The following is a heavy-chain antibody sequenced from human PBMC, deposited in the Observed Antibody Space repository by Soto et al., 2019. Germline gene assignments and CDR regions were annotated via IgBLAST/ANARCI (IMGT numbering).Heavy chain of an antibody. CDR1: GGSISSYY. CDR2: IYYSGST. Sequence: SETLSLTCTVSGGSISSYYWSWIRQPPGKGLEWIGYIYYSGSTYYNPSLKSRVTISLDTSKNHFSLKVSSVTAADTAVYYCASGSSRWSSFDYWGQGTLVTVSS. D-gene: IGHD6-13*01. J-gene: IGHJ4*02. CDR3: ASGSSRWSSFDY. V-gene: IGHV4-59*01.